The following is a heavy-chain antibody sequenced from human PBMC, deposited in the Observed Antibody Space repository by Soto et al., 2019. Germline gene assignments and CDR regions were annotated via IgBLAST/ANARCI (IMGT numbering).Heavy chain of an antibody. CDR3: TRAAWFPYLSFY. J-gene: IGHJ4*02. CDR2: ISSSGSTA. CDR1: GFTFSRFE. D-gene: IGHD3-10*01. V-gene: IGHV3-48*03. Sequence: GGSLRLSCAASGFTFSRFELHWVRQAAGKGLEWISYISSSGSTAYYASSVEGRFTISRDNANNSVYLQMDSLRAEDTALYYCTRAAWFPYLSFYWGQGALVTVSS.